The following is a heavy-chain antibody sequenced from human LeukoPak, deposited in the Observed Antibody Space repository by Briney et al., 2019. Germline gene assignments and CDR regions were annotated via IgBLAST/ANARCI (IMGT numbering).Heavy chain of an antibody. J-gene: IGHJ4*02. CDR3: ARPVRCSATTCTGPFDY. CDR1: GESFRGYY. D-gene: IGHD6-19*01. V-gene: IGHV4-34*01. CDR2: IDHIGRT. Sequence: SETLSLTCAVYGESFRGYYWTWIRQTPGKGLEWIGEIDHIGRTTYNPSLKSRVTISADTSKNQFSLRLTSVTASDTAVYYCARPVRCSATTCTGPFDYWGQGTLVTVSS.